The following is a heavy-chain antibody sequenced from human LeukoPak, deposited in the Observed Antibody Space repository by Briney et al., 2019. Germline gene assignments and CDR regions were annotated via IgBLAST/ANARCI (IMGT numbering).Heavy chain of an antibody. CDR2: IIPIFGTA. D-gene: IGHD2-15*01. Sequence: ASVKVSCKASGGTFSSYAISWVRQAPGQGLEWMGGIIPIFGTANYAQKFQGRVTITADKSTSTAYMELSSLRSEDTAVYYCASSASWGYCSGGSCPSNWFDPWGQGTLVTVSS. CDR3: ASSASWGYCSGGSCPSNWFDP. CDR1: GGTFSSYA. V-gene: IGHV1-69*06. J-gene: IGHJ5*02.